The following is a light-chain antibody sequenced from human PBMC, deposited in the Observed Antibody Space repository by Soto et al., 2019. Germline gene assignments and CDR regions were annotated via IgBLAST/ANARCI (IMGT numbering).Light chain of an antibody. CDR1: NTDLGVYGY. Sequence: QSALAQPASVSGSFGQSITISCSGPNTDLGVYGYVSWYQHHPGKAPKLLIYDVNNRPSGISDRFSGSKSGDTACLTISGLQAEDEADYFCFSKISGCVYGFGTRTKLTVL. CDR3: FSKISGCVYG. J-gene: IGLJ1*01. V-gene: IGLV2-14*01. CDR2: DVN.